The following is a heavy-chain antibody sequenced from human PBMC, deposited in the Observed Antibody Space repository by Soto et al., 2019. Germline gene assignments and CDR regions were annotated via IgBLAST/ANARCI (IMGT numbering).Heavy chain of an antibody. CDR3: ARDRPLYSGYTRSLYSSSGPDAFDI. CDR2: ISYDGSNK. J-gene: IGHJ3*02. Sequence: GGSLRLSCAASGFTFSSYAMHWVRQAPGKGLEWVAVISYDGSNKYYADSVKGRFTISRDNSKNTLYLQMNSLRAEDTAVYYCARDRPLYSGYTRSLYSSSGPDAFDIWGQGTMVTVSS. CDR1: GFTFSSYA. V-gene: IGHV3-30-3*01. D-gene: IGHD5-12*01.